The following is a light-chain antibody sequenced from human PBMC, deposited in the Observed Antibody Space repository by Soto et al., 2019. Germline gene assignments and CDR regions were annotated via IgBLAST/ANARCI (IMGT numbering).Light chain of an antibody. J-gene: IGLJ1*01. CDR3: SSYTTSSTRV. Sequence: QSALTQPASVSGSPGQSIAISCTGSSSDVGIYNYVSWYQQHPGKVPKLIIYEVSNRPSGVSNRFSGSKSGNTASLTISGLQAEDEADYYCSSYTTSSTRVFGTGTRFTVL. CDR2: EVS. V-gene: IGLV2-14*01. CDR1: SSDVGIYNY.